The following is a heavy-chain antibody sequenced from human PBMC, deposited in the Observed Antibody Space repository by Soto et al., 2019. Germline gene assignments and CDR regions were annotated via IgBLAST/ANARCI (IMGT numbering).Heavy chain of an antibody. V-gene: IGHV1-18*01. CDR1: GYTFTSYG. CDR3: ARGGGTVVTYGNWFDP. J-gene: IGHJ5*02. Sequence: ASVKVSCKASGYTFTSYGISWVRQAPGQGLEWMGWISAYNGNTNYAQKLQGRVTMTTDTSTSTAYMELRSLRPDDTAVYYCARGGGTVVTYGNWFDPWGQGTLVTVSS. CDR2: ISAYNGNT. D-gene: IGHD2-21*02.